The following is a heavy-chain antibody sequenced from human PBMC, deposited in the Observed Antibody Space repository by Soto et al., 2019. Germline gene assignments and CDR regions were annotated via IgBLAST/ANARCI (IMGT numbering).Heavy chain of an antibody. V-gene: IGHV1-18*01. Sequence: QVPLVQSGAEVRRPGASVKVSCKASGYTFSNDGINWVRQAPGQGLAWMGWISAYNGNTEYAQNFQGRVTMTTDTSTSTAYMELRSLRSDDTAVYSCARGGPTSADYYYGMDVWGLGTTVTVSS. J-gene: IGHJ6*02. CDR1: GYTFSNDG. CDR2: ISAYNGNT. CDR3: ARGGPTSADYYYGMDV. D-gene: IGHD3-10*01.